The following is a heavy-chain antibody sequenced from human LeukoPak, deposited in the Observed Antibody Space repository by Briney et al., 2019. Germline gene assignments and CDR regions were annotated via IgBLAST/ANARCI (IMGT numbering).Heavy chain of an antibody. D-gene: IGHD2-2*01. CDR1: GYSISSGYY. J-gene: IGHJ5*02. CDR2: IYHSGSI. CDR3: ARDRGGSSQAPPGVWFDP. Sequence: PSETLSLTCTVSGYSISSGYYWGWIRQPPGKGLEWIGSIYHSGSIYYNPSLKSRVTISVDTSKNQFSLKLSSVTAADTAVYYCARDRGGSSQAPPGVWFDPWGQGTLVTVSS. V-gene: IGHV4-38-2*02.